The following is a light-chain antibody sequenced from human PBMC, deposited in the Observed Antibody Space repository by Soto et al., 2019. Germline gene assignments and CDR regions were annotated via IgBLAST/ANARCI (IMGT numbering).Light chain of an antibody. Sequence: QSVLTQPPSVSGSPGQSVAISCTGTSSDVGGYNYVSWYQQHPGKVPKLMIYDVTNRPSGISNRFSASKSGNTASLTISGLQAEDEADYYCSSYTSSRTYVFGTGTKVTV. CDR1: SSDVGGYNY. J-gene: IGLJ1*01. CDR2: DVT. V-gene: IGLV2-14*01. CDR3: SSYTSSRTYV.